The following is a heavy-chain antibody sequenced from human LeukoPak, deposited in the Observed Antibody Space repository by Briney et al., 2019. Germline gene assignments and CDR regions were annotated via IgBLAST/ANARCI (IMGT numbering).Heavy chain of an antibody. J-gene: IGHJ5*02. Sequence: SQTLSLTCAISGDGVSSSSAAWNWIRQSPSRGLEWLGRTYYRSKWYNDYAVSVKSRITINPDTSKNQFSPQLNSVTPEDTAVYYCARDLGDGYNWFDPWGQGTLVTVSS. CDR1: GDGVSSSSAA. D-gene: IGHD5-24*01. CDR3: ARDLGDGYNWFDP. V-gene: IGHV6-1*01. CDR2: TYYRSKWYN.